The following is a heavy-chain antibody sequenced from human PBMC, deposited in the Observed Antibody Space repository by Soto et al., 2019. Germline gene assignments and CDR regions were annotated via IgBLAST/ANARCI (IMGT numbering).Heavy chain of an antibody. CDR1: GFTFTSSA. CDR3: ARGELDTAMVYAPFDY. D-gene: IGHD5-18*01. CDR2: IVVGSGNT. V-gene: IGHV1-58*01. J-gene: IGHJ4*02. Sequence: ASVKVSCKASGFTFTSSAVQWVRQARGQRLEWIGWIVVGSGNTNYAQKFQERVTITRDMSTSTAYMELSSLRSEDTAVYYCARGELDTAMVYAPFDYWGQGTLVTSPQ.